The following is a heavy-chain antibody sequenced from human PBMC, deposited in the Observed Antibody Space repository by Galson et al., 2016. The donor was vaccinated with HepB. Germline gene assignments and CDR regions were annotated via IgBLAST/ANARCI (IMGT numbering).Heavy chain of an antibody. CDR2: ITPSDGGT. CDR3: ARGGGGLPI. Sequence: SVKVSCKASGYTFTSYYIHWVRQAPGQGLEWMGRITPSDGGTDYAQKFQGRVTMTRDTSTTTVYMELSSLKSEDTAVYYCARGGGGLPIWGQGTTVTVSS. CDR1: GYTFTSYY. V-gene: IGHV1-46*01. J-gene: IGHJ6*02. D-gene: IGHD2-15*01.